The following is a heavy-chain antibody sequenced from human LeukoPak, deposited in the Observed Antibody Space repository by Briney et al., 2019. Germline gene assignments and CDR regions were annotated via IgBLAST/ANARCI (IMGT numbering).Heavy chain of an antibody. CDR2: INPNSGGT. CDR3: ARVNYYDSSGYYADFDY. J-gene: IGHJ4*02. D-gene: IGHD3-22*01. CDR1: GYTFTGYY. V-gene: IGHV1-2*02. Sequence: ASEKVSCKASGYTFTGYYMHWVRQAPGQGLEWMGWINPNSGGTNYAQKFQGRVTMTRDTSISTAYMELSRLRSDDTAVYYCARVNYYDSSGYYADFDYWGQGTLVTVSS.